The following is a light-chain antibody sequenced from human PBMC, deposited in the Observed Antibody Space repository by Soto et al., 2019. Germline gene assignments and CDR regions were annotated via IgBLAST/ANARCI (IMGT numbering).Light chain of an antibody. J-gene: IGKJ1*01. CDR2: GAS. CDR3: QQYNNWPQT. CDR1: QSVSSN. V-gene: IGKV3-15*01. Sequence: EIVMTQSPATLSVSPGERATLSCRASQSVSSNLAWYQQKPGQAPRLLIYGASTRATGITARFSGSGSGPEFNLSVSSLQAEDFAVYYCQQYNNWPQTFGQGTKVEIK.